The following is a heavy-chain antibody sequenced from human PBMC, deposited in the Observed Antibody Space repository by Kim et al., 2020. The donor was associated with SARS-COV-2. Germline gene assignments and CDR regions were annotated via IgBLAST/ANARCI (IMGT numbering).Heavy chain of an antibody. CDR1: GASISTYY. J-gene: IGHJ5*01. V-gene: IGHV4-4*07. CDR3: ARGGASSEWFGS. CDR2: IHHSGSS. Sequence: SETLSLTCTVSGASISTYYWSWIRQPAGKGLEWIGWIHHSGSSNYNSSLKSRLALSLDTTNNQFSLKLTSVTVPDTAVYYCARGGASSEWFGSWGQGTLVTVSS. D-gene: IGHD6-19*01.